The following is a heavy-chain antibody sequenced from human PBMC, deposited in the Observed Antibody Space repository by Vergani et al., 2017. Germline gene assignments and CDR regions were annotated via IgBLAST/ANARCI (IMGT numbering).Heavy chain of an antibody. CDR2: TWYDGNNK. CDR1: GFTFNQYG. D-gene: IGHD1-14*01. V-gene: IGHV3-33*01. Sequence: QVQLVESGGGVVQPGRSLRLSCAASGFTFNQYGMHWVRQAPVKGLEWVAVTWYDGNNKQYADPVKGRFTISRDNSKSTMYLQMNSLRDEDTGVYYCARDLRLLYNRFDPWGQGTLVNVSS. CDR3: ARDLRLLYNRFDP. J-gene: IGHJ5*01.